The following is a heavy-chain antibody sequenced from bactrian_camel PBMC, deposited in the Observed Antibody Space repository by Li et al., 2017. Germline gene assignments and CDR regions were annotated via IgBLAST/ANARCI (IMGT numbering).Heavy chain of an antibody. D-gene: IGHD3*01. CDR2: IMVLGATT. CDR3: AAGWSFGVGTLLRRHYNY. Sequence: HVQLVESGGGSVQAGRSLRLSCTASEDLGEHYCVAWFRQAPGEQREGVASIMVLGATTYYADSVKGRFTISQDNAKNMVYLQVNSLKAEDTAMYYCAAGWSFGVGTLLRRHYNYWGQGTQVTVS. J-gene: IGHJ4*01. V-gene: IGHV3S54*01. CDR1: EDLGEHYC.